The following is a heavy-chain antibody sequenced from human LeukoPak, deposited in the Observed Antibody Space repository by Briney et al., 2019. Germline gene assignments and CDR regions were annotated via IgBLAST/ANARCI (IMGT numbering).Heavy chain of an antibody. V-gene: IGHV5-51*01. Sequence: KAGGSLRLSCKGSGSSFTKYCIGWVRQMPGKGLEWMGIIYPGDSDTRYSPSFQGQVTISADKSISTAYLQWSSLKASDSAMYYCARRLAYGDLDYWGQGTLVTVSS. CDR3: ARRLAYGDLDY. J-gene: IGHJ4*02. CDR2: IYPGDSDT. D-gene: IGHD4-17*01. CDR1: GSSFTKYC.